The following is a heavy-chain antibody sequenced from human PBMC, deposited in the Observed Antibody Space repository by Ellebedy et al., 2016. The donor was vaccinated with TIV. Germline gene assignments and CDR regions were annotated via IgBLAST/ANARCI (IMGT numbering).Heavy chain of an antibody. CDR3: AKTVAHEY. V-gene: IGHV3-23*01. CDR2: ISGSGGSP. CDR1: GFTFSSSA. Sequence: GESLKISCAASGFTFSSSAMSWVRQAPGKGLEWVSAISGSGGSPYYADSVKGRFTISRDNSKNTLYLQMNSLRAEDTAVYSCAKTVAHEYWGRGTLVTVSS. J-gene: IGHJ4*02. D-gene: IGHD4-23*01.